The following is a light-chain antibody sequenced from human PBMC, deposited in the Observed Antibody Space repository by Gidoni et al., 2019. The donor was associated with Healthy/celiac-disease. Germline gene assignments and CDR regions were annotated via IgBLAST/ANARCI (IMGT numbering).Light chain of an antibody. J-gene: IGLJ2*01. Sequence: QSALTQPASVSCSPVQSITISCTGTSSDVCGYNYVSWYQQHPGKPPKLMIYEVSNRPSGVSNRCSGSKSGNTASLTIAGLQAEDEADYYCRSYTSSSTLVVFGGGTKLTVL. CDR2: EVS. CDR3: RSYTSSSTLVV. V-gene: IGLV2-14*01. CDR1: SSDVCGYNY.